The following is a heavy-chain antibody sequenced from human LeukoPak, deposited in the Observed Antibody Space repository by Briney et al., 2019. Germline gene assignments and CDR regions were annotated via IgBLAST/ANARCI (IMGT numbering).Heavy chain of an antibody. CDR1: EFTFSSYW. D-gene: IGHD4-17*01. CDR2: IKQDGGQI. Sequence: GGSLRLSCAASEFTFSSYWMSWVRQAPGKGLEWVANIKQDGGQIYYLESVEGRFTVSRDNAKNSLYLQMNSLRAEGTAVYYCARLGARQMLEYWGQGTLVTVSS. J-gene: IGHJ4*02. V-gene: IGHV3-7*01. CDR3: ARLGARQMLEY.